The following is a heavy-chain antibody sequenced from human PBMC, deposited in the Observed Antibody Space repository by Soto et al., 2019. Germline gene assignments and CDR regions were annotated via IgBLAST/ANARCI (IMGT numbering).Heavy chain of an antibody. CDR2: IIPIFGTA. CDR1: AGTFSSYA. J-gene: IGHJ4*02. Sequence: SVKVSCKASAGTFSSYAISWVRQAPGQGLEWMGGIIPIFGTANYAQKFQGRVTITADESTSTAYMELSSLRSEDTAVYYCAREYSSSYYFDYWGQGTLVTVSS. CDR3: AREYSSSYYFDY. D-gene: IGHD6-6*01. V-gene: IGHV1-69*13.